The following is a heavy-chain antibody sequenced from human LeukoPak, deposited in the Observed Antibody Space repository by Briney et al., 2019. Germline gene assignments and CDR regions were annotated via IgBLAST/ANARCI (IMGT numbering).Heavy chain of an antibody. CDR3: AREPYSSGYYYNDMGV. CDR2: IIHIFGTA. Sequence: SVKVACKASVGTFSSYVISWVRQAPGQGLEWMGGIIHIFGTANYAHTFQGRVTITADESTSTAYMELSSLRSEDTAVYYCAREPYSSGYYYNDMGVWGQGTTVTVSS. D-gene: IGHD6-19*01. CDR1: VGTFSSYV. V-gene: IGHV1-69*13. J-gene: IGHJ6*02.